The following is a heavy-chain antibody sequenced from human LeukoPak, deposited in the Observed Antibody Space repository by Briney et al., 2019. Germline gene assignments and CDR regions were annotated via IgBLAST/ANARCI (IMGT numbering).Heavy chain of an antibody. J-gene: IGHJ4*02. Sequence: GGSLRLSCAASGFTVSSNYMSWVRQAPGKGLEWVSVIYSGGSTCYADSVKGRFTISRDNSKNTLYLQMNSLRAEDTAVYYCARVGVGGYSYGYLEYYFDYWGQGTLVTVSS. D-gene: IGHD5-18*01. CDR3: ARVGVGGYSYGYLEYYFDY. CDR2: IYSGGST. V-gene: IGHV3-53*01. CDR1: GFTVSSNY.